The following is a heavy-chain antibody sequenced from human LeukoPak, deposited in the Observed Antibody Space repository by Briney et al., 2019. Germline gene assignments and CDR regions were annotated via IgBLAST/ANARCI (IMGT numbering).Heavy chain of an antibody. V-gene: IGHV1-2*02. J-gene: IGHJ3*02. D-gene: IGHD6-6*01. CDR2: INPNSGGT. CDR3: ARDSSSGFDAFDI. CDR1: GYTFTGYY. Sequence: ASVKVSCKGSGYTFTGYYMHWVRQAPGQGLEWMGWINPNSGGTNYAQKFQGRVTMTRDTSISTAYMELSKLRSDDTAVYYCARDSSSGFDAFDIWGQGTMVTVSS.